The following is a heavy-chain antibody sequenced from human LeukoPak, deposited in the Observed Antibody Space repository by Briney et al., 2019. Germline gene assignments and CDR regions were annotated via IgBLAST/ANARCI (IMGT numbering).Heavy chain of an antibody. Sequence: GESLKISCKGSGYSFISYWIGWVRQMPGKGLEWMGIIYPGDSDTRYSPSFQGQVTISADKSISTAYLQWSSLKASDTAMYYCARQVDTAMVTIDYWGQGTLVTVSS. D-gene: IGHD5-18*01. CDR1: GYSFISYW. CDR3: ARQVDTAMVTIDY. V-gene: IGHV5-51*01. CDR2: IYPGDSDT. J-gene: IGHJ4*02.